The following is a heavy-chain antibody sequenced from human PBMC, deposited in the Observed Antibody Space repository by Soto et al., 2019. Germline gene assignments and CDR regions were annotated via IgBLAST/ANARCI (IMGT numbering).Heavy chain of an antibody. D-gene: IGHD2-8*01. Sequence: EVQLLESGGGLVQPGGSLRLTCAASGFTFSSYAISWIRLSPGKGLEWVSVISGGGHNTYYTPSVKGRFTISRDDFKNTLYLQMNSLRTEDTAMYYCAKLRDFVVLPAGILDYWGPGTLVNVSS. V-gene: IGHV3-23*01. CDR3: AKLRDFVVLPAGILDY. J-gene: IGHJ4*02. CDR2: ISGGGHNT. CDR1: GFTFSSYA.